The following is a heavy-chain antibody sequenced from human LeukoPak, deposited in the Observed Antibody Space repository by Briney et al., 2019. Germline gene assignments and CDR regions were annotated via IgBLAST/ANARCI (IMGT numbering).Heavy chain of an antibody. J-gene: IGHJ4*02. D-gene: IGHD3-22*01. CDR1: GFTFSSYW. V-gene: IGHV3-7*01. CDR3: ARAKDYYDSSGYYGPYFDY. Sequence: GGSLRLSCAASGFTFSSYWMSWVRQAPGKGLEWVANIKQDGSEKYYVDSVKGRFTISRDNAKNSLYLQMNSLRAEDTAVYYCARAKDYYDSSGYYGPYFDYWGQGTLVTVSS. CDR2: IKQDGSEK.